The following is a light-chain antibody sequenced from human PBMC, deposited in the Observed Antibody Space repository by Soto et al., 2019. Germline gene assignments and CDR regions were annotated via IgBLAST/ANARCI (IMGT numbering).Light chain of an antibody. CDR2: AAS. V-gene: IGKV1-39*01. CDR1: QSISSY. Sequence: DLQMTQSPSSLSASVGDRVTITCRASQSISSYLNWYQQKPGKAPKLLIYAASSLQSGVPSRFSGSGSGTDFTLTISSRQPEDFATYYCQQSYSTPYTFGQGNKLEIK. J-gene: IGKJ2*01. CDR3: QQSYSTPYT.